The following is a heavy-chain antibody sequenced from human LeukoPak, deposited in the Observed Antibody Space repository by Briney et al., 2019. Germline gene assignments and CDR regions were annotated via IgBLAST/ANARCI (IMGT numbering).Heavy chain of an antibody. V-gene: IGHV1-46*01. CDR3: ARDRLARPPYYDILTGYYDPYDWFDP. Sequence: EASVKVSCKASGYTFTGYYMHWVRQAPGQGLEWVGIINPSGGNTSYAQKFQGRVTMTRDTSTSTVYMELSSLRSEDTAVYYCARDRLARPPYYDILTGYYDPYDWFDPWGQGTLVTVSS. J-gene: IGHJ5*02. D-gene: IGHD3-9*01. CDR1: GYTFTGYY. CDR2: INPSGGNT.